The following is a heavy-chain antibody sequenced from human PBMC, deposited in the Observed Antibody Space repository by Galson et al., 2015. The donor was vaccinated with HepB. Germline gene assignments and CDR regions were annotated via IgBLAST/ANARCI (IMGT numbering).Heavy chain of an antibody. CDR2: ISYDGSQK. V-gene: IGHV3-30*03. D-gene: IGHD3-22*01. CDR3: STGRPPSTLGSSAGDFES. J-gene: IGHJ4*02. Sequence: SLRLSCAASGFIFSNSGMHWVRQAPGKGLEWVACISYDGSQKFYAESVRGRFAVSRDNLKKTLYLQMNSLRIDDTALYFCSTGRPPSTLGSSAGDFESWGQGTLVTVSS. CDR1: GFIFSNSG.